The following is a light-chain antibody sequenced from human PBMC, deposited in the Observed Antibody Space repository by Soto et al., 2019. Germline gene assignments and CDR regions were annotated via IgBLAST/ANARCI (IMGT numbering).Light chain of an antibody. V-gene: IGKV1-9*01. CDR3: QQLNSYEFT. CDR1: QGISSY. J-gene: IGKJ3*01. Sequence: IQLTQSPSSLSASVGDRVTITCRASQGISSYLAWHQQKPGKAPKLLIYAASTLQSGVPSRFSGSGSGTDFTLTISSLQPEDFATYYCQQLNSYEFTFGPGTKVDIK. CDR2: AAS.